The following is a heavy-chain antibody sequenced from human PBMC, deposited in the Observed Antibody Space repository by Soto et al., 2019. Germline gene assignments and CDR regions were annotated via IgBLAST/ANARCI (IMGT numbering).Heavy chain of an antibody. Sequence: GGSLRLSCAASGFTFSNYAMSWVRQAQGKGLEWVSAISGSGGSTYYADSVKGRFTISRDNSKNTLYLQMNSLRAEDTAVYYCAKDDYYDSSGQEDYWGQGTLVTVSS. J-gene: IGHJ4*02. V-gene: IGHV3-23*01. CDR2: ISGSGGST. CDR3: AKDDYYDSSGQEDY. CDR1: GFTFSNYA. D-gene: IGHD3-22*01.